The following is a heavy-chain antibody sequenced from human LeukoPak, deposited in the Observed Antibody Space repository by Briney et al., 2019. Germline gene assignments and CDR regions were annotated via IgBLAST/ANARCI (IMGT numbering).Heavy chain of an antibody. CDR2: IIPIFGTA. D-gene: IGHD3-3*01. J-gene: IGHJ4*02. CDR1: GGTFSSYA. Sequence: SVKVSCKASGGTFSSYAISWMRQAPGQGLEWMGGIIPIFGTANYAQKFQGRVTITADEFTSTAYMGLSSLRSEDTAVYYCAREGLSGYLKPWGQGTLVAVSS. CDR3: AREGLSGYLKP. V-gene: IGHV1-69*13.